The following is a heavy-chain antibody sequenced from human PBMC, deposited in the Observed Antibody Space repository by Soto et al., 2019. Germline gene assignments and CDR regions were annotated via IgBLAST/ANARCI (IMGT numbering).Heavy chain of an antibody. CDR3: ARSSGGSSWYPPDY. V-gene: IGHV3-30*03. Sequence: QVQLVESGGGVVQPGRSLRLSCAASGFTFSSYGMQWVRQSPGEGPEWVAIVANDGSNQYYAESVKGRFIISRDNSKTTVFLEMDSLRPEDKAVYYCARSSGGSSWYPPDYWGQGTLVTVSS. CDR1: GFTFSSYG. D-gene: IGHD6-13*01. CDR2: VANDGSNQ. J-gene: IGHJ4*02.